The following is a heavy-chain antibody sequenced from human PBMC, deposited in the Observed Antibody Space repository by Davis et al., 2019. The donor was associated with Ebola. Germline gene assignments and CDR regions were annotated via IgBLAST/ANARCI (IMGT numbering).Heavy chain of an antibody. J-gene: IGHJ6*02. D-gene: IGHD2-15*01. Sequence: PGESLKISCAASGFTFDAYAMHWVRQRPGECLEWVSAISGDGHSTYYGDSVRGRFTISRDNSENSLYLQMNSLRAEDTAVYYCARVMVGILNVWGQGTTVTVSS. CDR3: ARVMVGILNV. CDR1: GFTFDAYA. V-gene: IGHV3-43*02. CDR2: ISGDGHST.